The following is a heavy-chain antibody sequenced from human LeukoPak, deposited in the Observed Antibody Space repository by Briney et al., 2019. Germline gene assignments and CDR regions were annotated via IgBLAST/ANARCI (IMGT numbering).Heavy chain of an antibody. CDR2: INPNSGGT. Sequence: ASVKVSCKASGYTFTGYYLHWVRQAPGQGLEWMGWINPNSGGTNYAQKFQGWVTMTRDTSISTAYMELSRLRSDDTAVYYCARARERWLHFDYWGQGTLVTVSS. J-gene: IGHJ4*02. CDR3: ARARERWLHFDY. V-gene: IGHV1-2*04. D-gene: IGHD5-24*01. CDR1: GYTFTGYY.